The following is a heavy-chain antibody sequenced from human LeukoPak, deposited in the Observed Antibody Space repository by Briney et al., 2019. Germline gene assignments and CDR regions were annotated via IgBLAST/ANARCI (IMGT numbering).Heavy chain of an antibody. D-gene: IGHD6-25*01. CDR3: ARKGGPYRPLDY. CDR1: GGSISNTNW. V-gene: IGHV4-4*02. J-gene: IGHJ4*02. Sequence: PSETLSLTCGVSGGSISNTNWWTWFRQPPGKGLEWIGEVNLQGSTNYNPSLKSRVAIPGDKSENHISLKLTSVTAADTAVYYCARKGGPYRPLDYSGQGTLVTVAS. CDR2: VNLQGST.